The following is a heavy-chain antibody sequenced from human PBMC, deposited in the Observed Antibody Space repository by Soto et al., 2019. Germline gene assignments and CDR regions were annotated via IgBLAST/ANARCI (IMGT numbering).Heavy chain of an antibody. CDR2: IKSKTDGGTT. CDR1: GFTFSNAW. Sequence: EVQLVESGGGLVKPGGSLRLSCAASGFTFSNAWMNWVRQAPGKGLEWVGRIKSKTDGGTTDYAAPVKGRFTISRDDPKNTLYLQMNSLKTEGTAVYYCTTLTYYYDSSGYCYVGYWGQGTLVTVSS. D-gene: IGHD3-22*01. CDR3: TTLTYYYDSSGYCYVGY. J-gene: IGHJ4*02. V-gene: IGHV3-15*07.